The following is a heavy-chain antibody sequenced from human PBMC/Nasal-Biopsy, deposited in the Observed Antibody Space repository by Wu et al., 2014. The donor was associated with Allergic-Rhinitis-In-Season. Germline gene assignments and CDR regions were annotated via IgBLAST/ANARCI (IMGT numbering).Heavy chain of an antibody. V-gene: IGHV3-30*02. J-gene: IGHJ4*02. Sequence: LRLSCAASGFTFSSYGMHWVRQAPGKGLEWVAFIRSDGSEQYYADSVKGRFTISRDTPKNTLYLQMNSLRYEDTAVYYCARRGNLPVYDSTGYYYDCWGQGTLVTVSS. CDR3: ARRGNLPVYDSTGYYYDC. CDR2: IRSDGSEQ. D-gene: IGHD3-22*01. CDR1: GFTFSSYG.